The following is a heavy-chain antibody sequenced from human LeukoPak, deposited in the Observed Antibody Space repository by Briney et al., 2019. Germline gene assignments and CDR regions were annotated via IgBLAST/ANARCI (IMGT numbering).Heavy chain of an antibody. CDR1: GYRFYDYY. CDR3: ARDHVSGKDDRNFDY. D-gene: IGHD3-10*01. Sequence: ASVKVSCKASGYRFYDYYMFWIRQAPGQGIEWVVWINPKTGVTSYAQKFQGRVTVTTDTSISTLYMELNSLISDATAVYYCARDHVSGKDDRNFDYWGQGTLVTVSS. CDR2: INPKTGVT. V-gene: IGHV1-2*02. J-gene: IGHJ4*02.